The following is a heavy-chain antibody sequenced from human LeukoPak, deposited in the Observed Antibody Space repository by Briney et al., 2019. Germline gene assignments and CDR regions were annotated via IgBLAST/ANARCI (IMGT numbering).Heavy chain of an antibody. D-gene: IGHD3-22*01. J-gene: IGHJ3*02. V-gene: IGHV4-34*01. CDR3: ARPIRRTRRSYYYDSSGYNDAFDI. CDR1: GGSFSGYY. CDR2: INHSGST. Sequence: SETLSLTCAVYGGSFSGYYWSWIRQPPGKGLEWIGEINHSGSTNYNPSLKSRVTISVDTSKNQFSLKLSSVTAADTAVYYCARPIRRTRRSYYYDSSGYNDAFDIWGQGTMVTVSS.